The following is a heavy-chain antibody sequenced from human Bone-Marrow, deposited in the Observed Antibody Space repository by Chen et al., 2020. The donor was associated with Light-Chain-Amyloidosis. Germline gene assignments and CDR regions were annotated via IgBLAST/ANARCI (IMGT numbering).Heavy chain of an antibody. J-gene: IGHJ5*02. Sequence: QLQESGPGMVKPSETLSLTCTVSGGPISHNIYYWAWIRQPPGQGLERIGSVYYTGSAYYSPSLKSRVTMSVDTSRNQFSLSLSSVTAADTAIYFCARDTHYDFQNGPLSWFDPWGRGALVTVSS. CDR2: VYYTGSA. V-gene: IGHV4-39*07. CDR1: GGPISHNIYY. D-gene: IGHD3-3*01. CDR3: ARDTHYDFQNGPLSWFDP.